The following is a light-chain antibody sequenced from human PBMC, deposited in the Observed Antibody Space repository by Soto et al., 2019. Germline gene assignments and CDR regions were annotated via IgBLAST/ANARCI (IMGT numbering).Light chain of an antibody. CDR2: AND. CDR3: SAWDDRLSVV. V-gene: IGLV1-47*02. CDR1: RTNIGTNY. Sequence: QSVLTQPPSASGTPGQTVTISCSGSRTNIGTNYVYWYQQFPGTDPKLLIFANDKRPSGVPERFSASKSGTSASLAISGLRSEDEAEYFCSAWDDRLSVVFGGGTKLTVL. J-gene: IGLJ3*02.